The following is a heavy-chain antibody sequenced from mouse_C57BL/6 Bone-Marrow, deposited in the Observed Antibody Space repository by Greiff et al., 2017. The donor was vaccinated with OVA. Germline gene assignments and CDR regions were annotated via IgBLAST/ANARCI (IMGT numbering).Heavy chain of an antibody. V-gene: IGHV1-81*01. CDR2: IYPRSGNT. J-gene: IGHJ3*01. CDR1: GYTFTSYG. CDR3: ARKGYYDYDGGAY. D-gene: IGHD2-4*01. Sequence: QVQLQQSGAELARPGASVKLSCKASGYTFTSYGISWVKQSTGQGLEWIGEIYPRSGNTYYNEKFKGKVTLSEDKSASTAYMELLSLTSEDSAVYFCARKGYYDYDGGAYWGQGTLVTVSA.